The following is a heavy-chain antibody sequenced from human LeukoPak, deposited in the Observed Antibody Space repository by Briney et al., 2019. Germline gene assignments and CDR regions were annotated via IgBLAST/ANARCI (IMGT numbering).Heavy chain of an antibody. CDR1: GFTFTNYW. V-gene: IGHV3-7*01. Sequence: PGGSLRLSCAASGFTFTNYWMSWVRQAPGKGLEWVANIKQDGSEKYHADSVKGRFTISRDNAKSSLYLQMNSLRAEDTAVYYCARGGGDFWSAYYSGYYFDYWGQGTLVTVSS. CDR3: ARGGGDFWSAYYSGYYFDY. J-gene: IGHJ4*02. D-gene: IGHD3-3*01. CDR2: IKQDGSEK.